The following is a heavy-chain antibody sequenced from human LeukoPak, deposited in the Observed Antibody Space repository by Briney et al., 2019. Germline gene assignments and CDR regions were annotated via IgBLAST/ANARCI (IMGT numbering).Heavy chain of an antibody. J-gene: IGHJ3*02. Sequence: PSETLSLTCAVSGYSISSGYYWGWIRQPPGKGLEWIGSIYHSGSTYYNPSLKSRVTISVDTSKNQFSLKLNSVTAADTAVYYCARGPDILTGYFNHAFDIWGQGTMVTVSS. D-gene: IGHD3-9*01. CDR3: ARGPDILTGYFNHAFDI. CDR2: IYHSGST. CDR1: GYSISSGYY. V-gene: IGHV4-38-2*01.